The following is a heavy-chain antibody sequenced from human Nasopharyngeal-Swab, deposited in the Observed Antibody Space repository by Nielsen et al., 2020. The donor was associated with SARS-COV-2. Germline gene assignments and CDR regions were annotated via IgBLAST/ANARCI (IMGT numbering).Heavy chain of an antibody. CDR2: IWYDGSNK. CDR3: ARPLGYCSGGTCVGTKTFDI. D-gene: IGHD2-15*01. J-gene: IGHJ3*02. Sequence: GESLKISCAASGFTFSSYGMHWVHQAPGKGLEWVAVIWYDGSNKYYADSVKGRFTISRDNSKSTVDLQMNSLRVEDTAVYYCARPLGYCSGGTCVGTKTFDIWGQGTMVTVSS. V-gene: IGHV3-33*01. CDR1: GFTFSSYG.